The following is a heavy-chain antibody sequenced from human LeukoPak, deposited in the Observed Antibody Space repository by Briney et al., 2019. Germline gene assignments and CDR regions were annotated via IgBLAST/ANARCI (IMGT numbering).Heavy chain of an antibody. CDR1: GGSISSSSYY. CDR2: IYYSGST. V-gene: IGHV4-39*01. J-gene: IGHJ6*03. CDR3: ASYIVVVPAALVYYMDV. D-gene: IGHD2-2*01. Sequence: SETLSLTCTVSGGSISSSSYYWGWLRQPPGKGLEWIGSIYYSGSTYYNPSLKSRVTISVDTSKNQFSLKLSSVTAADTAVYYCASYIVVVPAALVYYMDVWGKGTTVTVSS.